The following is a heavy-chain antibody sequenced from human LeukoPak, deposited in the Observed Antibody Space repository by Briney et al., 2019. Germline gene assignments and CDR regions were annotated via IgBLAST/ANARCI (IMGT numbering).Heavy chain of an antibody. J-gene: IGHJ4*02. CDR2: VFNGGSV. CDR1: GGSVSSSYYY. CDR3: ATSQCGSDCYLAGDY. V-gene: IGHV4-61*01. Sequence: SETLSLTCTVSGGSVSSSYYYWNWIRQPPGKGLEWIGYVFNGGSVNYNPSLKSRVTISVDTSKNQFSLNLNSVTAADTAVYYCATSQCGSDCYLAGDYWGQGTLVTVSS. D-gene: IGHD2-21*02.